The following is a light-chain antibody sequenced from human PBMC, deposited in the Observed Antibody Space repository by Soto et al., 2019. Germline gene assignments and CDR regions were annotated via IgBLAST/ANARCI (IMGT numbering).Light chain of an antibody. Sequence: DIQMTQSPSSLSASVGDSVTISCRSSQNIDTFLNWYQQKSGEAPKLLIRSSTTLQDGVPSRFTASGSRTQYTHIIGIQQAADEVSYNYPQSDTVHTFGHGNKV. CDR1: QNIDTF. J-gene: IGKJ1*01. CDR3: PQSDTVHT. V-gene: IGKV1-39*01. CDR2: SST.